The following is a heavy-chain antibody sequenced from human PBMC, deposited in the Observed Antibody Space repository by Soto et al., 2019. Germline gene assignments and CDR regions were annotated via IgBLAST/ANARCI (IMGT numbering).Heavy chain of an antibody. J-gene: IGHJ4*02. V-gene: IGHV6-1*01. CDR1: GDSVSSNSAA. CDR2: TYYRSKWYN. Sequence: SQTLSLTCAISGDSVSSNSAAWDWIRQSPSRGLEWLGRTYYRSKWYNDYAISVQSRIIIYSDTSKNQFSLQLNSVTPDDTAVYYCVRQFSRGYSYFDYWGQGTLVTVSS. CDR3: VRQFSRGYSYFDY. D-gene: IGHD5-12*01.